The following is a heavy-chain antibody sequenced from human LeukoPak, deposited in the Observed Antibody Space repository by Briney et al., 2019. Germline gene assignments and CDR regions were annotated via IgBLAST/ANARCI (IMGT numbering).Heavy chain of an antibody. V-gene: IGHV1-2*02. J-gene: IGHJ4*02. CDR1: GYTFTGYY. CDR3: ARDSEMVRGVITDPNFDY. D-gene: IGHD3-10*01. CDR2: INPNSGGT. Sequence: ASVKVSCKASGYTFTGYYMHWVRQAPGQGLEWMGWINPNSGGTNYAQKFQGRVTMTTDTSTSTAYMELRSLRSDDTAVYYCARDSEMVRGVITDPNFDYWGQGTLVTVSS.